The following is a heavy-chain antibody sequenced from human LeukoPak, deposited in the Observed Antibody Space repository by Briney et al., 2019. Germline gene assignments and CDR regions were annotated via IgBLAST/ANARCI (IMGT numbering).Heavy chain of an antibody. CDR1: GFIFSNCW. Sequence: PGGSLRLSCETSGFIFSNCWMTWVRQAPGKGLEWVANIKTDASEKYYADSVKGRFTISRDNAKMSLYLQMNSLRAEDTAVYYCARDEPSLGYCSGGSCYPYYYYYGMDVWGQVTTVTVSS. CDR2: IKTDASEK. J-gene: IGHJ6*02. D-gene: IGHD2-15*01. CDR3: ARDEPSLGYCSGGSCYPYYYYYGMDV. V-gene: IGHV3-7*01.